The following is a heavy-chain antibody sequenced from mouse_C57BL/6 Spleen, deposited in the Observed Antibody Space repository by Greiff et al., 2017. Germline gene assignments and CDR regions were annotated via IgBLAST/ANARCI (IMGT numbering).Heavy chain of an antibody. J-gene: IGHJ1*03. V-gene: IGHV1-53*01. CDR2: INPSNGGT. CDR3: ARSLYYYGSTHWYFDV. Sequence: VQLQQPGTELVKPGASVKLSCKASGYTFTSYWMHWVKQRPGQGLEWIGNINPSNGGTNYNEKFKSKATLTVDKSSSTAYMQLSSLTSEDSAVYYCARSLYYYGSTHWYFDVWGTGTTVTVSS. D-gene: IGHD1-1*01. CDR1: GYTFTSYW.